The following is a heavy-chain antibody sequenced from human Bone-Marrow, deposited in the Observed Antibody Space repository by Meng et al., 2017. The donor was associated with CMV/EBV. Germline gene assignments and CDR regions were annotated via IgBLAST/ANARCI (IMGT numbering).Heavy chain of an antibody. D-gene: IGHD2-15*01. V-gene: IGHV1-69*10. CDR1: TFSSYA. Sequence: TFSSYAISWVRQAPGQGLEWMGGIIPILGIANYEQKFQGRVTITADKSTSTAYMELSSLRSEDTAVYYCARDQYCSGGSCYGRGPEYWGQGTLVTVSS. CDR3: ARDQYCSGGSCYGRGPEY. J-gene: IGHJ4*02. CDR2: IIPILGIA.